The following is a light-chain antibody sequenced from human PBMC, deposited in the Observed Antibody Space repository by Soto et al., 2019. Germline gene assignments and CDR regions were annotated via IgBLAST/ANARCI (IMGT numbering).Light chain of an antibody. CDR2: EVS. CDR1: SSDVGSYNL. Sequence: QLVLTQPASVSGSPGQSITIPCTGTSSDVGSYNLVSWYQQHPGEAPKLMIYEVSNRPSGVSNRFSGSKSGNTASLTISGLQAEDEADYFCSSYSSSSTFYVFGTGTKVTVL. CDR3: SSYSSSSTFYV. V-gene: IGLV2-14*01. J-gene: IGLJ1*01.